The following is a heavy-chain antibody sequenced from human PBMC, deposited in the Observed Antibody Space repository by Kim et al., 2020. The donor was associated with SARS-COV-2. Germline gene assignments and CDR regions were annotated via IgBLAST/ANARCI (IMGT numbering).Heavy chain of an antibody. D-gene: IGHD3-16*01. J-gene: IGHJ5*02. V-gene: IGHV4-34*01. CDR1: GGSFSGYY. CDR2: INHSGST. Sequence: SETLSLTCAVYGGSFSGYYWSWIRQPPGKGLEWIGEINHSGSTNYNPSLKSRVTISVDTSKNQFSLKLSSVTAADTAVYYCARGGGLSWFDPWGQGTLVT. CDR3: ARGGGLSWFDP.